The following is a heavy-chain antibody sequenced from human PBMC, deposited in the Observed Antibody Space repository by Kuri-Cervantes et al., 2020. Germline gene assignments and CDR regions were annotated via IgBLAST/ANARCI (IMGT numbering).Heavy chain of an antibody. CDR1: GYTFTSYD. CDR3: ARALKRITIFGSRLPGLDY. D-gene: IGHD3-3*01. J-gene: IGHJ4*02. V-gene: IGHV1-8*01. Sequence: ASVKASCKASGYTFTSYDINWVRQATGQGLEWMGWMNPNSGNTGYAQKFQGRVTMTRNTSISTAYMELSSLRSEDTAVYYCARALKRITIFGSRLPGLDYWGQGTLVTVSS. CDR2: MNPNSGNT.